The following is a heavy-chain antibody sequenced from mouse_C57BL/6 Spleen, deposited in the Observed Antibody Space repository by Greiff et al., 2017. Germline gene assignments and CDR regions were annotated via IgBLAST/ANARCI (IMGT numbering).Heavy chain of an antibody. CDR3: VRINWDVYYAMDY. CDR2: IRSKSNNYAT. V-gene: IGHV10-1*01. Sequence: EVQLVESGGGLVQPKGSLKLSCAASGFSFNTYAMNWVRQAPGKGLEWVARIRSKSNNYATYYADSVKDRFTISRDDSESMLYLQMNNLKTEDTAMYYCVRINWDVYYAMDYWGQGTSVTVSS. CDR1: GFSFNTYA. D-gene: IGHD4-1*01. J-gene: IGHJ4*01.